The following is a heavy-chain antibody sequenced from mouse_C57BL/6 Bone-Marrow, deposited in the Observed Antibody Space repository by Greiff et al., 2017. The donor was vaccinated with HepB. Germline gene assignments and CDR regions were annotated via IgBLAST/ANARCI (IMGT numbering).Heavy chain of an antibody. CDR3: TTWRIAAGVECY. V-gene: IGHV14-4*01. J-gene: IGHJ4*01. CDR2: LDPETGDT. CDR1: GFNIKDDY. Sequence: VQLQQSGAELVRPGASVTLSCTASGFNIKDDYMHWVKQRPEPGLEWNGWLDPETGDTKFASKFQGKATITADTSSNTAYLQLSSLTSEDTGVYYCTTWRIAAGVECYWGQGTSVTVAS. D-gene: IGHD1-1*01.